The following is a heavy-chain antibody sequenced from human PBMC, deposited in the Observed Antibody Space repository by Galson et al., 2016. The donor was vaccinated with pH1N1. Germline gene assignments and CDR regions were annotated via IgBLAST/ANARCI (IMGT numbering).Heavy chain of an antibody. Sequence: SLRLSCAASGFTFSSYAMYWVRQAPGKGLEWVSAISGSGGTTHDADSVKGRFTISRDNPKNTLYSQMHSLRAEDTATYYCAKVADVCTVTRCFPYGMHAWGQGTTVTVSS. CDR1: GFTFSSYA. D-gene: IGHD2-2*01. J-gene: IGHJ6*02. CDR2: ISGSGGTT. CDR3: AKVADVCTVTRCFPYGMHA. V-gene: IGHV3-23*01.